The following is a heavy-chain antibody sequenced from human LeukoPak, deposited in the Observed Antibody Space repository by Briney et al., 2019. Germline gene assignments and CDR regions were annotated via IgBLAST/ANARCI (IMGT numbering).Heavy chain of an antibody. J-gene: IGHJ4*02. CDR1: GFTFSDYY. Sequence: PGGSLRLSCAASGFTFSDYYMSWIRQAPGKGLEWVSYISSSGSTIYYADSVKGRFTISRDNAKNSLYLQMNSLRAEDTAVYYCARDPRFGSGYYYFDYWGQGTLVTVSS. V-gene: IGHV3-11*04. CDR3: ARDPRFGSGYYYFDY. D-gene: IGHD3-22*01. CDR2: ISSSGSTI.